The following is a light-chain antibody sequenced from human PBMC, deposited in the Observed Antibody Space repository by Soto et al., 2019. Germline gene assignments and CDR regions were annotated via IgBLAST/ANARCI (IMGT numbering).Light chain of an antibody. CDR3: QQYYSQGT. V-gene: IGKV1-8*01. CDR2: AAS. CDR1: QGISSY. J-gene: IGKJ1*01. Sequence: AIRMTQSPSSLSAYTGDRVTITCRASQGISSYLAWYQQKPGKAPKLLIYAASTLQSGVPSRFSGSGSGTDFTLTISCLQSEDFATYYCQQYYSQGTFGQGTKVDIK.